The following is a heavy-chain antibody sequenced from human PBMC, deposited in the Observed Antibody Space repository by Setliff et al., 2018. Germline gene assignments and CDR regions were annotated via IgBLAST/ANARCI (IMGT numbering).Heavy chain of an antibody. V-gene: IGHV1-2*02. CDR1: GGTFNSYA. CDR3: ARDPLGLEDITLFDY. D-gene: IGHD3-16*01. CDR2: INLNTGNI. J-gene: IGHJ4*02. Sequence: ASVKVSCKASGGTFNSYAISWVRQAPEQGLEWMGRINLNTGNIFYAQEFQGRVTLTRDTSSSTAYMELTGLRYDDTAIYYCARDPLGLEDITLFDYWGQGTLVTVSS.